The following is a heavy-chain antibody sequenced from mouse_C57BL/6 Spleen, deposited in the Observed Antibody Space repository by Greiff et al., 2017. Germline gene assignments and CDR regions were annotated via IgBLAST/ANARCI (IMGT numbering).Heavy chain of an antibody. D-gene: IGHD1-1*01. CDR3: ERPHYYGSSFYWDVDV. CDR2: INPNSGST. V-gene: IGHV1-64*01. J-gene: IGHJ1*03. CDR1: GYTFTSYW. Sequence: QVQLQQPGAELVKPGASVKLSCKASGYTFTSYWMHWVKQRPGQGLAWIGLINPNSGSTNYNEKFKSKATLTVDKSSSTAYMQLSSLTSEDSAVYYCERPHYYGSSFYWDVDVWGKGTTVTVSS.